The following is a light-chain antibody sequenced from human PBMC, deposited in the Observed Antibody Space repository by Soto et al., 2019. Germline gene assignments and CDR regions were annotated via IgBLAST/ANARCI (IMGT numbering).Light chain of an antibody. CDR2: GAS. J-gene: IGKJ2*01. Sequence: EIVMTQSPATLSVSPGERATLSCRASQSVSSNLAWYQQKPGQAPRLLIYGASTRATGIPARFSGSGSGTEVTLTIRSLQSEDFAVYYCQQYNNWPPYTFGQGTKLEIK. V-gene: IGKV3-15*01. CDR3: QQYNNWPPYT. CDR1: QSVSSN.